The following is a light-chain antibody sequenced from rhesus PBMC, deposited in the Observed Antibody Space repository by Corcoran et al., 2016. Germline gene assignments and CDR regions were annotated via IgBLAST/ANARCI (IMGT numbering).Light chain of an antibody. Sequence: DIQMTQSPSSLSASVGDTVTITCRASQGISSWLAWYQQKPGKAPKLLIFKASRLQSGVPSRCSGSGSGTDCTLTISSLQSEDLATYYCQQYSSRLPFGGGTKVELK. CDR3: QQYSSRLP. J-gene: IGKJ4*01. CDR1: QGISSW. CDR2: KAS. V-gene: IGKV1-22*01.